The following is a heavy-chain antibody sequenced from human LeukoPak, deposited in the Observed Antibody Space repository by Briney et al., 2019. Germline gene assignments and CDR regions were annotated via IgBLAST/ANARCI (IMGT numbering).Heavy chain of an antibody. Sequence: SETLSLTCAVSGVSINNYWWSGVRQPAGKGLEWIGEIYHSGKTNYNVSLKSRVTMSVDKSKNQFSLKLTSVTAADTAFYFCARHIAVAGQRGFDYWGQGTLVTVSS. CDR2: IYHSGKT. D-gene: IGHD6-19*01. CDR3: ARHIAVAGQRGFDY. J-gene: IGHJ4*02. CDR1: GVSINNYW. V-gene: IGHV4-4*02.